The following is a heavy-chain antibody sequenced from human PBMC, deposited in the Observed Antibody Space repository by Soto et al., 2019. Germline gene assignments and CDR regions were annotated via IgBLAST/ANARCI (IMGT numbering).Heavy chain of an antibody. J-gene: IGHJ4*02. D-gene: IGHD6-13*01. CDR3: ARRGPGTYFDY. CDR2: ISGSGDST. CDR1: GFTFSSYA. V-gene: IGHV3-23*01. Sequence: EVQLLDSGGGLVQPGGSLRLSCAASGFTFSSYAMNWVRQAPGKGLEWVSVISGSGDSTYYADSVKGRFTISRDNSTNTLYLQMNSLRTEGTAVYYCARRGPGTYFDYWGQGTQVTVSS.